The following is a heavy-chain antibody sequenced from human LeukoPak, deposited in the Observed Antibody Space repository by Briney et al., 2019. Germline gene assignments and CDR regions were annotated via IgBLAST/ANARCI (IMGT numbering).Heavy chain of an antibody. V-gene: IGHV4-34*01. CDR3: ARGGIAAAGPADY. Sequence: SETLSLTCAVYGGSFSGYYWSWIRQPPGKGLEWIGEINHSGSTNYNPSLKSRVTISVDTSKNQFSLKLSSVTAADTAVYYCARGGIAAAGPADYWDQGTLVTDSS. J-gene: IGHJ4*02. CDR1: GGSFSGYY. D-gene: IGHD6-13*01. CDR2: INHSGST.